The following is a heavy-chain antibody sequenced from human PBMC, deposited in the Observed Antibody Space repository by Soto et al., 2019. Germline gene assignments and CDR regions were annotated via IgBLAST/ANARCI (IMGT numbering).Heavy chain of an antibody. CDR3: ATTYFDFWSGYYVYYDH. J-gene: IGHJ4*02. CDR2: IKSKIDDGTT. D-gene: IGHD3-3*01. CDR1: GFTFGNAW. V-gene: IGHV3-15*07. Sequence: GGSLRLSCAASGFTFGNAWMNWVRQAPGKGLEWVGRIKSKIDDGTTDYGAPVKGRFTISRDDSQNTLYLQMNNLKTEDTAVYYCATTYFDFWSGYYVYYDHWGQGTLVTVSS.